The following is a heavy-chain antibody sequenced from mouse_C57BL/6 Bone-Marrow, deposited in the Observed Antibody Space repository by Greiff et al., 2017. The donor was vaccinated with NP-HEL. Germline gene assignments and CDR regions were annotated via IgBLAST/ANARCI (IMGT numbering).Heavy chain of an antibody. D-gene: IGHD4-1*01. Sequence: EVQRVESGAELVRPGASVKLSCTASGFNIKDDYMHWVKQRPEQGLVWIGWIDPENGDTEYASKFQGKATITADTSSNTAYLQLSILTSEDTAVYYWTELAYFDYWGQGTTLTVSS. CDR3: TELAYFDY. CDR2: IDPENGDT. CDR1: GFNIKDDY. J-gene: IGHJ2*01. V-gene: IGHV14-4*01.